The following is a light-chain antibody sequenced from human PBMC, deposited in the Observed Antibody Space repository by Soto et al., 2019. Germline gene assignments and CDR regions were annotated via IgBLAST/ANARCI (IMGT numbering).Light chain of an antibody. CDR2: GAS. CDR1: QSVSSK. V-gene: IGKV3-15*01. CDR3: QQYNNWPRT. Sequence: EMVMTQSPATLSVSPGEGATLSCRASQSVSSKLAWYQQKPGQAPRLLIYGASTRATGIPARFSGSGSGTEFTLTIGSLQSEDFALYYCQQYNNWPRTFGQGTKVDIK. J-gene: IGKJ1*01.